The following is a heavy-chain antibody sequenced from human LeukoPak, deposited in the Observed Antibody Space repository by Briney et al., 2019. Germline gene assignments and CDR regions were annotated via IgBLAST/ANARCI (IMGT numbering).Heavy chain of an antibody. CDR2: IYTSGST. CDR3: ARDTTADARLYCGGDCRAHRRYYYYYYMDV. Sequence: SETLSLTCTVSGGFISSYYWSWIRQPAGKGLEWIGRIYTSGSTNYNPSLKSRVTMSVDTSKNQFSLKLSSVTAADTAVYYCARDTTADARLYCGGDCRAHRRYYYYYYMDVWGKGTTVTVSS. J-gene: IGHJ6*03. CDR1: GGFISSYY. D-gene: IGHD2-21*01. V-gene: IGHV4-4*07.